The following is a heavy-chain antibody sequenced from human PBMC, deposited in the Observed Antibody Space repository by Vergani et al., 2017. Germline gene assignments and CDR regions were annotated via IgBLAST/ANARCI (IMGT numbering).Heavy chain of an antibody. CDR3: AKDVAIVVVPAGIGFAY. D-gene: IGHD2-2*01. CDR2: ISGSGGST. Sequence: EVQLLESGGGLVQPGGSLRLSCAASGFTFSSYAMSWVRQAPGKGLEWVSAISGSGGSTYYADSVKGRFTISRDNYKNTLYLQMNSLRAEDTAVYYCAKDVAIVVVPAGIGFAYWGQGTLVTVSS. V-gene: IGHV3-23*01. J-gene: IGHJ4*02. CDR1: GFTFSSYA.